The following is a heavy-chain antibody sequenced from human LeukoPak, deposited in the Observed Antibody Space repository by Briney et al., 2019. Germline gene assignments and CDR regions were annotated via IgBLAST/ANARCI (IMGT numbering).Heavy chain of an antibody. CDR3: ARAMVRGVPKGWFDP. CDR1: GYSFTGYY. D-gene: IGHD3-10*01. V-gene: IGHV1-2*02. CDR2: INPNSGGI. Sequence: ASVKVSCKASGYSFTGYYMHWVRQAPGQGLEWMGWINPNSGGINYAQKFQGRVTMTRDTSISTAYMELSRLRSDDTAVYYCARAMVRGVPKGWFDPWGQGTLVTVSS. J-gene: IGHJ5*02.